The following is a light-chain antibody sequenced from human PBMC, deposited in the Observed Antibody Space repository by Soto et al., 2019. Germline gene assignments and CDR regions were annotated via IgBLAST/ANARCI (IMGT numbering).Light chain of an antibody. J-gene: IGLJ2*01. V-gene: IGLV2-14*01. CDR3: RSYKSSSYLYVV. CDR1: RRDVGGYNY. Sequence: QSVLTQPASVSGSPGQSITISCTGTRRDVGGYNYVSWYQQHPGKAPKLMIYEVSNRPSGVSNRFSVSKSCNTASLNISGIQAADESDYYCRSYKSSSYLYVVLGGGSKLTVL. CDR2: EVS.